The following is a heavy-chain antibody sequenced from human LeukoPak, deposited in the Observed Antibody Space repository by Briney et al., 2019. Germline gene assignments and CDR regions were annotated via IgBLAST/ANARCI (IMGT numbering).Heavy chain of an antibody. Sequence: GASVTVSCKASGYTFTGYYMHWVRQAPGQGLEWMGWINPNSGGTNYAQKFQGRVTMTRDTSISTAYMELSRLRSDDTAVYYCARAYCSSTSCYDYIDYWGQGTLVTVSS. CDR2: INPNSGGT. D-gene: IGHD2-2*01. CDR1: GYTFTGYY. J-gene: IGHJ4*02. V-gene: IGHV1-2*02. CDR3: ARAYCSSTSCYDYIDY.